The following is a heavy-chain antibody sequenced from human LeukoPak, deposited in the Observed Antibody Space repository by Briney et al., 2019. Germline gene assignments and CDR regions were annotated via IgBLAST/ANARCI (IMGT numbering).Heavy chain of an antibody. Sequence: GASVKVSWNASGYTFTGYYMHWVRQAPGQGLEWMGRINPNSGDTNYAQKFQGRVTMTGDTSISTAYMELSRLKSDDTAVYYCARRVQTTGVFDYWGQGTLVTVSS. CDR1: GYTFTGYY. V-gene: IGHV1-2*06. D-gene: IGHD4/OR15-4a*01. CDR2: INPNSGDT. CDR3: ARRVQTTGVFDY. J-gene: IGHJ4*02.